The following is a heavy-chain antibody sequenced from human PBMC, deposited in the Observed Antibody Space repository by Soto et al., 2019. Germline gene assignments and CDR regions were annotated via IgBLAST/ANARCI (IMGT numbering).Heavy chain of an antibody. Sequence: SVKVSCKASGGTFSSCAISWVRQAPGQGLEWMGGIIPIFGTANYAQKFQGRVTITADESTSTAYMELSSLRSEDTAVYYCARADYDSSGYYEGFDYWGQGTLVTVSS. CDR2: IIPIFGTA. V-gene: IGHV1-69*13. D-gene: IGHD3-22*01. CDR3: ARADYDSSGYYEGFDY. J-gene: IGHJ4*02. CDR1: GGTFSSCA.